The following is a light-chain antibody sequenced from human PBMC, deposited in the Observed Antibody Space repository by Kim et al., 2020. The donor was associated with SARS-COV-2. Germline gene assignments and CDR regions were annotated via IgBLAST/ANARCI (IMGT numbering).Light chain of an antibody. CDR2: TVP. V-gene: IGKV1-9*01. CDR3: QQVDSFPIT. J-gene: IGKJ5*01. CDR1: QGIRSY. Sequence: ASVGDRVTITCRASQGIRSYLAWYQQKSGKAPELLIETVPAFQGGVPSRFSGSGSGTEFTLTISSLQPADFATYYCQQVDSFPITFGQGTRLEIK.